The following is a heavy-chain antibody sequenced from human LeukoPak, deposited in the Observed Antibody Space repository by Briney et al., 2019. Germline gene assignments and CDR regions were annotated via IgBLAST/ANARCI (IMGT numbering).Heavy chain of an antibody. J-gene: IGHJ5*02. CDR1: GGSINNYF. CDR3: ARDEIS. CDR2: IYTSGST. V-gene: IGHV4-4*07. Sequence: SETLSLTCTVSGGSINNYFWAWIRQPPGKGLEWIGRIYTSGSTNYNPSLKSRVTMSVDTSKNQSSLKLSSVTAADTAVYYCARDEISWGQGTLVTVSS. D-gene: IGHD2-15*01.